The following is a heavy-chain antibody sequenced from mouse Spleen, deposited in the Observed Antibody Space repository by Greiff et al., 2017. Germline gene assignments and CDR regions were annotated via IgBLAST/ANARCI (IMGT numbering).Heavy chain of an antibody. Sequence: VKLQQSGAELVRPGASVTLSCKASGYTFTDYEMHWVKQTPVHGLEWIGAIDPETGGTAYNQKFKGKAILTADKSSSTAYMELRSLTSEDSAVYYCTSELTGDYWGQGTTLTVSS. V-gene: IGHV1-15*01. J-gene: IGHJ2*01. CDR2: IDPETGGT. D-gene: IGHD4-1*01. CDR3: TSELTGDY. CDR1: GYTFTDYE.